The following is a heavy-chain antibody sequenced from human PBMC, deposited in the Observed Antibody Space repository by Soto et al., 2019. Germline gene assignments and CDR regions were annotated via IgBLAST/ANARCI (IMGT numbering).Heavy chain of an antibody. CDR2: IIPIFGTA. V-gene: IGHV1-69*01. CDR3: AIQDPDPPGYYYYYYGMDV. Sequence: QVQLVQSGAEVKKPGSSVKVSCKASVGTFSSYAISWVRQAPGQGLEWMGGIIPIFGTANYAQKFQGRVTITADESTSTAYMELSSLRSEDTAVYYCAIQDPDPPGYYYYYYGMDVCGQGTTVTVSS. J-gene: IGHJ6*02. CDR1: VGTFSSYA.